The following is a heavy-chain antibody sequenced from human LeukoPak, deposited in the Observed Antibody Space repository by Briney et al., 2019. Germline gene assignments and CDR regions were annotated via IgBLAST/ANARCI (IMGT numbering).Heavy chain of an antibody. D-gene: IGHD2-2*01. Sequence: ASVKVSCKASGYTFTGYYMHWVRQAPGQGLEWMGWINPNSGGTNYAQKFQGRVTMTRDTSISTAYMELSRLRSDDTAVYYCASDEYCSSTSCPYYYYYGMDVWGQGTTVTVSS. J-gene: IGHJ6*02. V-gene: IGHV1-2*02. CDR2: INPNSGGT. CDR3: ASDEYCSSTSCPYYYYYGMDV. CDR1: GYTFTGYY.